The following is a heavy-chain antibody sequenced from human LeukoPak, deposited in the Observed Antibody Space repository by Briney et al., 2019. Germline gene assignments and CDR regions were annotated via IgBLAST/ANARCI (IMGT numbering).Heavy chain of an antibody. Sequence: SETLSLTCTVSGGSISSSSYYWGWIRQPPGKGLEWIGSIYYSGSSYYNPSLKSRVAISVDTSKNQFSLKLSSVTAADTAVYYCAREGYYGSGSYSWFDPWGQGTLVTVSS. D-gene: IGHD3-10*01. V-gene: IGHV4-39*07. CDR2: IYYSGSS. CDR3: AREGYYGSGSYSWFDP. J-gene: IGHJ5*02. CDR1: GGSISSSSYY.